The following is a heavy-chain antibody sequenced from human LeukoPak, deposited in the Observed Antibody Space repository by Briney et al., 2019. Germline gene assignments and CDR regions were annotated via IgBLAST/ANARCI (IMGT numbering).Heavy chain of an antibody. D-gene: IGHD1-26*01. J-gene: IGHJ4*02. CDR3: ARDSGSYIDY. CDR2: IYTSGST. CDR1: GGSISSYY. Sequence: SETLSLTCTVSGGSISSYYWSWIRQPPGKGLEWIGYIYTSGSTNYSPSLKSRVTISVDTSKNQFSLKLSSVTAADTAVYYCARDSGSYIDYWGQGTLVTVSS. V-gene: IGHV4-4*09.